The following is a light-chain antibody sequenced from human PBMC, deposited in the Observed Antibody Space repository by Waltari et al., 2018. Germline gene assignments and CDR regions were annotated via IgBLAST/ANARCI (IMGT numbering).Light chain of an antibody. CDR2: RNN. V-gene: IGLV1-47*01. CDR3: AAWDDSLSRWL. CDR1: SSNRGGTS. J-gene: IGLJ3*02. Sequence: QSVLTHPPSASGTLGRRVTIYCYARSSNRGGTSAYWYQHVPGAAPKLLIYRNNPRPSVVPDRFSGSKSGTSASLAISGLRSEDEADYYCAAWDDSLSRWLLGGGTKLTVL.